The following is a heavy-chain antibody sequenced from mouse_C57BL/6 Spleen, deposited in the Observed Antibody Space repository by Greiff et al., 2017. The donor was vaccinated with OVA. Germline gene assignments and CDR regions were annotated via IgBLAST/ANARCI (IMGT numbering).Heavy chain of an antibody. V-gene: IGHV5-16*01. CDR3: ARRGYFDV. CDR1: GFTFSDYY. J-gene: IGHJ1*03. CDR2: INYDGSST. Sequence: EVKLVESEGGLVQPGSSMKLSCTASGFTFSDYYMAWVRQVPEKGLEWVANINYDGSSTYYLDSLKSRFIISRENAKNILDLQMSSLKSEDTATYYCARRGYFDVWGTGTTVTVSS.